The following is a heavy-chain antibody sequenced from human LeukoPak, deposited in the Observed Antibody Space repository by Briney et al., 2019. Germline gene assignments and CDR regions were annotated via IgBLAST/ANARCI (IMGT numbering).Heavy chain of an antibody. D-gene: IGHD6-13*01. V-gene: IGHV3-30*18. CDR2: ISYDGSNK. CDR1: GFTFSTYG. J-gene: IGHJ5*02. CDR3: AKDKYSSSWNWFDP. Sequence: GGSLRLSCAASGFTFSTYGMHWVRQAPGKGLEWVAVISYDGSNKYYADSVRGRFTISRDTSKDTLYLQMNTLRAEDTAVYYCAKDKYSSSWNWFDPWGQGTLVTVSS.